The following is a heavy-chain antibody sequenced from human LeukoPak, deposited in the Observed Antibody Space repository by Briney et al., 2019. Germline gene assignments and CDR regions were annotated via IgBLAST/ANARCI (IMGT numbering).Heavy chain of an antibody. CDR3: AKDISGVLRHFDWSLDY. J-gene: IGHJ4*02. Sequence: PGGSLRLSCAASGFTFDDYAMHWVRQAPGKGLEWVSGISWSSSSIAYADSVKGRFTISRDNAKNSLYLQMNSPRAEDMALYYCAKDISGVLRHFDWSLDYWGQGTLVTVSS. CDR2: ISWSSSSI. D-gene: IGHD3-9*01. V-gene: IGHV3-9*03. CDR1: GFTFDDYA.